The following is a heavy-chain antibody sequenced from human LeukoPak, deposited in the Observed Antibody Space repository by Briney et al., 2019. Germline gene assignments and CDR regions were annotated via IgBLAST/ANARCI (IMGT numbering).Heavy chain of an antibody. J-gene: IGHJ5*02. CDR3: ARDGFRYFGSGSYYVGSWFDP. Sequence: GGSLRLSCAASGFTFSSYGMHWVRQAPGRGLEWVAFIRYDGSNKYYVDSVKGRFTISKDNSKNTLYLQMNSLRADDTAVYYCARDGFRYFGSGSYYVGSWFDPWGQGTLVTVSS. V-gene: IGHV3-30*02. D-gene: IGHD3-10*01. CDR2: IRYDGSNK. CDR1: GFTFSSYG.